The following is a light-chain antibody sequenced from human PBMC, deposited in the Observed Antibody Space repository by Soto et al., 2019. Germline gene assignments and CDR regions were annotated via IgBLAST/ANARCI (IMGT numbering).Light chain of an antibody. CDR2: GAS. Sequence: EIVLTQSPGTLSLSPGERATLSCRASQSVSSSYLAWYQQKPGQAPRLLIYGASSRATGIPDRFSGRGSGPDFSLTISRLEPEDSAVYYCQQYGSSPLFTFGPGTKVDIK. J-gene: IGKJ3*01. CDR3: QQYGSSPLFT. V-gene: IGKV3-20*01. CDR1: QSVSSSY.